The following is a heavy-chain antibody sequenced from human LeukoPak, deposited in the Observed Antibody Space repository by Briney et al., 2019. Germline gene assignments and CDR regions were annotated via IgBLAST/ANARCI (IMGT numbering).Heavy chain of an antibody. CDR2: ISRSSSNI. D-gene: IGHD3-10*01. CDR3: AKDRVVRGLSSCWFDP. CDR1: GFIFSSYE. Sequence: GGSLRLSCAASGFIFSSYEMSWVRQAPGKGLEWVSYISRSSSNIYYADSVKGRFTISRDNSKNTLYLQMNSLRAEDTAVYYCAKDRVVRGLSSCWFDPWGQGTLVTVSS. J-gene: IGHJ5*02. V-gene: IGHV3-48*01.